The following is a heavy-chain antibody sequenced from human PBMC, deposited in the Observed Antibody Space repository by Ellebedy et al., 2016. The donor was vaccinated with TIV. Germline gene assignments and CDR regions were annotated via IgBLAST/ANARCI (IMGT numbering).Heavy chain of an antibody. CDR2: ISGSGAST. V-gene: IGHV3-23*01. Sequence: GGSLRLSXAASGFTFSTYAMSWVRQAPGKGLEWVSLISGSGASTYYADSVKGRFTISRDNSKNTLYLQMNSLRAEDTAVYYCARSFWSGYNGMDVWGQGTTVTVSS. J-gene: IGHJ6*02. CDR1: GFTFSTYA. D-gene: IGHD3-3*01. CDR3: ARSFWSGYNGMDV.